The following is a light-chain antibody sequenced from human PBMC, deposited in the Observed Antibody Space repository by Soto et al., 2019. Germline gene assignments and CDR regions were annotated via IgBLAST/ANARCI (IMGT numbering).Light chain of an antibody. V-gene: IGKV1-5*01. CDR1: QSISSW. Sequence: DIQMTQSPSTLSASVGDRVTITCRASQSISSWLAWYQQKPGKAPKLLIYDASSLESGVPSRFSGSGSGTEFTLTISSLQPDAFATYYCQQYNSYPRTFGGGTKVEIK. J-gene: IGKJ4*01. CDR3: QQYNSYPRT. CDR2: DAS.